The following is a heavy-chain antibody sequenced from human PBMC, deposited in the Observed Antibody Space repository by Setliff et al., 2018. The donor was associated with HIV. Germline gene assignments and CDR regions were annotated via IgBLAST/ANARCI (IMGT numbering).Heavy chain of an antibody. CDR3: ARGSYGSVLL. CDR1: GDSVSSNNAA. Sequence: SQTLSLTCAISGDSVSSNNAAWNWIRQSPLRGLEWLGRTYYKSKWYFDYAVSVKSRIIINPDTSKNQFSLHLNSVTPEDTAVYYCARGSYGSVLLWGQGTLVTVSS. CDR2: TYYKSKWYF. J-gene: IGHJ4*02. V-gene: IGHV6-1*01. D-gene: IGHD6-19*01.